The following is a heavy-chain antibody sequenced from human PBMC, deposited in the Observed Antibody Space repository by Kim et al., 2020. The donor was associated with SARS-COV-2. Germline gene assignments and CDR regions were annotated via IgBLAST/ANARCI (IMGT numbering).Heavy chain of an antibody. J-gene: IGHJ6*01. Sequence: GGSLRLSCAASGFTFSSYDMNWVRQAPGRGLEWVSFISSTSRTIYYADSVQGRFTISRDSAKNSLYLQMSSLRDEDTAVYYCARDMRLRSFYYYGMDAWG. CDR1: GFTFSSYD. V-gene: IGHV3-48*02. CDR3: ARDMRLRSFYYYGMDA. CDR2: ISSTSRTI. D-gene: IGHD5-12*01.